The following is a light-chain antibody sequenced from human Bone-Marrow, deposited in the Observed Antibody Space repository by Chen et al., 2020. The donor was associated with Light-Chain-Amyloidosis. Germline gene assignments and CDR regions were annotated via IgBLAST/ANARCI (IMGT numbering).Light chain of an antibody. J-gene: IGLJ2*01. CDR3: QSADSSGTYEVI. CDR2: RDN. CDR1: DLPTKY. Sequence: SYELTQPPSVSVSPGQTARITCSGDDLPTKYAYWYQQKPGQAPVLVIHRDNVRPSGISERFSGSSSGTTATLTISGVQAEDEADYHCQSADSSGTYEVIFGGGTKLTVL. V-gene: IGLV3-25*03.